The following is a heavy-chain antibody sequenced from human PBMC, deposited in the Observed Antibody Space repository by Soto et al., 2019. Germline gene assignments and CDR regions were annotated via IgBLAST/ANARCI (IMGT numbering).Heavy chain of an antibody. V-gene: IGHV3-48*02. CDR3: AWPEYSSSSYGMDV. D-gene: IGHD6-6*01. J-gene: IGHJ6*02. CDR2: ISSSSSTI. Sequence: GGSLRLSCAASGFTFSSYSMNWVRQAPGKGLEWVSYISSSSSTIYYADSVKGRFTISRDNAKNSLYLQMNSLRDEDTAVYYCAWPEYSSSSYGMDVWGQRTTVTVSS. CDR1: GFTFSSYS.